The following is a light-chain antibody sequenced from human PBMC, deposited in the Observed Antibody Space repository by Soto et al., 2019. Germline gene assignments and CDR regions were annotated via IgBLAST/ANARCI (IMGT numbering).Light chain of an antibody. CDR3: MQALQSRT. V-gene: IGKV2-28*01. CDR2: LGS. CDR1: QSLLYSNGYNY. J-gene: IGKJ1*01. Sequence: DIVMTQSPLSLPVTPVEPASISCRSSQSLLYSNGYNYLDWYVQKPGQSPQLLIYLGSNRASGVPDRFSGSGSGTDFTLKISRVEAEDVGVYYCMQALQSRTFGQGTKVDIK.